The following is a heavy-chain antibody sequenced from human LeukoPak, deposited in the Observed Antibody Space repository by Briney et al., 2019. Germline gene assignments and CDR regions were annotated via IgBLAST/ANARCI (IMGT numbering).Heavy chain of an antibody. V-gene: IGHV3-21*01. CDR2: IRYRTSHI. J-gene: IGHJ4*02. CDR1: GFTFSDCD. CDR3: GRAFPPLRTAAAGDY. D-gene: IGHD6-13*01. Sequence: TGGSLRLSCTASGFTFSDCDMNWFRQAPGKGLEGVSSIRYRTSHIYYADSGKGRFTISRDNAKNSLYLQMDSLRAEDTAVYFCGRAFPPLRTAAAGDYWGQGTLVTVSS.